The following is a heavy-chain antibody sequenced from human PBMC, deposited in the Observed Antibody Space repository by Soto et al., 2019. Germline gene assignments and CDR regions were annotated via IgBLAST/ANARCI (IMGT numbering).Heavy chain of an antibody. CDR2: IYYSGGT. V-gene: IGHV4-59*01. D-gene: IGHD3-10*01. CDR3: ARGMVWGGLYYYYYMAV. Sequence: PSETLSLTCTVSGGSISSYYWSWIRQPPGKGLEWIGYIYYSGGTNYNPSLKSRVTISVDTSKNQFSLKLSSVTTADTAVYYCARGMVWGGLYYYYYMAVWGKGTTVTVSS. CDR1: GGSISSYY. J-gene: IGHJ6*03.